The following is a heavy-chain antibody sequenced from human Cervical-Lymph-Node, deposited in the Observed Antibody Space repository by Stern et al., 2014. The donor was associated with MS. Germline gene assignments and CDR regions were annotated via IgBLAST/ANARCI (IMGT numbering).Heavy chain of an antibody. D-gene: IGHD3-16*01. V-gene: IGHV4-59*01. Sequence: VQLVESGPGLVKPSETLSLTCTVSGVSITTYYWSWIRQPPGKGLEWIGYIYYSGSTNSNPSLKSRVTMSVDTSKNQFSLKLSSVTAADTAVYYCATGGSSTFDYWGQGALVTVSS. J-gene: IGHJ4*02. CDR2: IYYSGST. CDR1: GVSITTYY. CDR3: ATGGSSTFDY.